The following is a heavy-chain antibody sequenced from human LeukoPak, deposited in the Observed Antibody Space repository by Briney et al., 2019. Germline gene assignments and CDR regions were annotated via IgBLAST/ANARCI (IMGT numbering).Heavy chain of an antibody. J-gene: IGHJ3*02. V-gene: IGHV1-69*01. CDR2: IIPIFGTA. Sequence: SVKVSCKASGGTFSSYAISWVRQAPGQGLEWMGGIIPIFGTANYAQKFQGRVTITADESTSTAYMELSSLRSEGTAVYYCARDLRIGYYDSSVIGAFDIWGQGTMVTVSS. D-gene: IGHD3-22*01. CDR3: ARDLRIGYYDSSVIGAFDI. CDR1: GGTFSSYA.